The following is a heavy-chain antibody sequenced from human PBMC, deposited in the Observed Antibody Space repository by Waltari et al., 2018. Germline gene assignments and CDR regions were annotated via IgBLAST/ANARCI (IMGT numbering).Heavy chain of an antibody. Sequence: QVQLVQSGAEVKKPGSSVKVSCKASGGTFSSYAISWVRQAPGQGLEWMGGSIPIFVTRNYAQNFQGRVTMTADESTSTAYMELRSLRSEDTSVYYCARVGGDGYNYVGYWGQGTLVTVSS. J-gene: IGHJ4*02. D-gene: IGHD5-12*01. CDR3: ARVGGDGYNYVGY. V-gene: IGHV1-69*01. CDR1: GGTFSSYA. CDR2: SIPIFVTR.